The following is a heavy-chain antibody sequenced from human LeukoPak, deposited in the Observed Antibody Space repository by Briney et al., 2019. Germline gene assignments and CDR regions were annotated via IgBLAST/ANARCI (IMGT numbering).Heavy chain of an antibody. V-gene: IGHV1-69*05. Sequence: GASVKVSCKASGGTFSSYAISWVRQAPGQGLEWMGGIIPIFGTANYAQKFQGRVTMTRNTSISTAYMELSSLRSEDTAVYYCARGGWVGGEYYFDYWGQGTLVTVSS. CDR1: GGTFSSYA. J-gene: IGHJ4*02. CDR2: IIPIFGTA. D-gene: IGHD1-26*01. CDR3: ARGGWVGGEYYFDY.